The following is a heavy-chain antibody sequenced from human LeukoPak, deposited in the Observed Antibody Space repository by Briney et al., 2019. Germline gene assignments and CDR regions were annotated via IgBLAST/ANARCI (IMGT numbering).Heavy chain of an antibody. CDR3: ARESRSGYDYDHFDY. CDR2: IIPILGIA. D-gene: IGHD5-12*01. J-gene: IGHJ4*02. V-gene: IGHV1-69*04. CDR1: GGTFSSYA. Sequence: AASVKVSCKASGGTFSSYAISWVRQAPGQGLEWMGRIIPILGIANYAQKFQGRVTITADKSTSTAYMELSSLRSEDTAVYYCARESRSGYDYDHFDYWGQGTLVTVSS.